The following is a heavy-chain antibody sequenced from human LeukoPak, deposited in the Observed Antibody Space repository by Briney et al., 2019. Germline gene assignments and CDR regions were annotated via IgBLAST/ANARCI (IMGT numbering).Heavy chain of an antibody. D-gene: IGHD3-9*01. J-gene: IGHJ3*01. CDR3: ATDLVFKDAFDF. CDR1: GYTLNELS. CDR2: FDPEDGET. V-gene: IGHV1-24*01. Sequence: ASVKVSCKVSGYTLNELSMHWVRQAPGKGLEWMGSFDPEDGETIYVQKFQGRVTMTEDTSTDTAYMELSSLTSEDSAVYYCATDLVFKDAFDFWGQGTMVTVSS.